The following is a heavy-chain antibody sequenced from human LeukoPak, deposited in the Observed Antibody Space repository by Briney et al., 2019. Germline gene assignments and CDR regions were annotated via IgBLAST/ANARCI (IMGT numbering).Heavy chain of an antibody. Sequence: SETLSLTCTVSGGSISSSSYYWGWIRQPPGKGLEWIGEINHSGSTNYNPSLKSRVTISVDTSKNQFSLKLSSVTAADTAVYYCARDYGDYEYAFDIWGQGTMVTVSS. J-gene: IGHJ3*02. V-gene: IGHV4-39*07. D-gene: IGHD4-17*01. CDR2: INHSGST. CDR3: ARDYGDYEYAFDI. CDR1: GGSISSSSYY.